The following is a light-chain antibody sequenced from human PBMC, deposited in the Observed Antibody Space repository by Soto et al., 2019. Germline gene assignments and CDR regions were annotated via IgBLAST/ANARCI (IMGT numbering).Light chain of an antibody. V-gene: IGLV2-23*02. CDR2: EVT. CDR3: CSYAGSATWV. J-gene: IGLJ3*02. CDR1: SIDVGGYNL. Sequence: QSALTQPASVSGSPGQSITISCTGTSIDVGGYNLVSWYQQHPVKAPKLMIYEVTRRPSGVSVRFSGSRSDNTSSLTISGHQAEDEAYYYCCSYAGSATWVFGGGTKVTVL.